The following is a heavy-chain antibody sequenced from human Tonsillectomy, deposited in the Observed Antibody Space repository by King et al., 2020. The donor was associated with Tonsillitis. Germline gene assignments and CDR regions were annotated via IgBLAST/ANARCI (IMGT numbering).Heavy chain of an antibody. V-gene: IGHV4-39*07. CDR3: ARGDSRYNWFDP. Sequence: QLQESGPGLVKPSETLSLSCTVSGGSISSSIYYWGWIRQPPGKGLEWIGSIFQSGSTYHNPSLKSRVSISVDRSKNQFSLKLTSVTAADTAVYYCARGDSRYNWFDPWGQGTLVTVSS. CDR2: IFQSGST. CDR1: GGSISSSIYY. D-gene: IGHD5-12*01. J-gene: IGHJ5*02.